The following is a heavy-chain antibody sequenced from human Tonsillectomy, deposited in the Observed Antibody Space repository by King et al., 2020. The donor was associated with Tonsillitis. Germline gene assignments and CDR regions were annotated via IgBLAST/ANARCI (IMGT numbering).Heavy chain of an antibody. V-gene: IGHV3-74*01. Sequence: VQLVESGGGLVQPGGSLRHSCAASGFIFSSYWMHWVRQVPGKGLVWVSRINSDGSSTSYADSVKGRFTISRDNAKNTLYLQMNSLRVEDTAVYYCARGEGFEADYWGQGTLVTVSS. CDR2: INSDGSST. CDR1: GFIFSSYW. D-gene: IGHD1-26*01. J-gene: IGHJ4*02. CDR3: ARGEGFEADY.